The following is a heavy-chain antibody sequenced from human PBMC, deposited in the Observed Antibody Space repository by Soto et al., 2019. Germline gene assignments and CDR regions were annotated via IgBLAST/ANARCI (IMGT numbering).Heavy chain of an antibody. CDR1: GGSLSPYY. D-gene: IGHD7-27*01. CDR2: IYYRGNT. Sequence: SETLSLTCSVFGGSLSPYYWSWIRQSPGKGLEWIANIYYRGNTNYNPSLESRVTISIDTSKNQFSLKLNSLTAADTAVYYCARHSKKTGDFDYYYGMDVWGQGTTVT. CDR3: ARHSKKTGDFDYYYGMDV. V-gene: IGHV4-59*08. J-gene: IGHJ6*02.